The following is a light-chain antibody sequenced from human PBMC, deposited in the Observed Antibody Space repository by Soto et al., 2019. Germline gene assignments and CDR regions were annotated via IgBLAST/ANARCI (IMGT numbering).Light chain of an antibody. CDR2: EVS. Sequence: QSALTQPPSASGSPGQSVTISCTGTSSDVGGYNYVSWYQQHPGKAPKLMIYEVSKRPSGVPDRFSGSKSGNTASLTVSGLQAEDEADYYCSLYAGSPVVFGGGTKLTVL. CDR1: SSDVGGYNY. CDR3: SLYAGSPVV. J-gene: IGLJ2*01. V-gene: IGLV2-8*01.